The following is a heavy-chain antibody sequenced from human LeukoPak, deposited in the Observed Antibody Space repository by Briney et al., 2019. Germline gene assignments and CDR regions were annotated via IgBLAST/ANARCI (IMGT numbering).Heavy chain of an antibody. CDR2: IIPIFGTA. V-gene: IGHV1-69*05. CDR3: VFDSSGYLSRSLPPYFDS. Sequence: ASVKVSCKASGGTFSRYAISWVRQAPGQGLEWMGGIIPIFGTAKYAQKFQGRVTLTTDESTSTAYMELSSLRSEDTAVYYCVFDSSGYLSRSLPPYFDSWGQGTLVSVSS. D-gene: IGHD3-22*01. J-gene: IGHJ4*02. CDR1: GGTFSRYA.